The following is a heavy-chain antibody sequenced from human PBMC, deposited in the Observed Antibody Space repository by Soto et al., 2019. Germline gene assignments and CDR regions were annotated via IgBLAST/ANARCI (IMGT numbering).Heavy chain of an antibody. CDR3: AKDQWGHSSGHYTPFDY. V-gene: IGHV3-74*03. D-gene: IGHD6-19*01. CDR1: GFTFSSYW. Sequence: PGGSLRLSCAASGFTFSSYWMHWVRQAPGKGLVWVSRINSNGSSTTYADSVKGRFTISRDNSKNTLYLQMNSLRAEDTAVYYCAKDQWGHSSGHYTPFDYWGQGTLVTVSS. CDR2: INSNGSST. J-gene: IGHJ4*02.